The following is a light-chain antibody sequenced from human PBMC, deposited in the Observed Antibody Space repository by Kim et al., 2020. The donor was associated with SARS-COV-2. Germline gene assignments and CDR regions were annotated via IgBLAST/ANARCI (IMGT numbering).Light chain of an antibody. CDR1: QYINSW. V-gene: IGKV1-5*01. CDR3: QQYKSSPWT. J-gene: IGKJ1*01. CDR2: DAS. Sequence: ASVGDRVTITCRASQYINSWLAWYQQKPGKAPKLLIYDASSLESGVPSRFSGSGSGTEFTLTISSLQPDDFATYYCQQYKSSPWTFGQGTKVDIK.